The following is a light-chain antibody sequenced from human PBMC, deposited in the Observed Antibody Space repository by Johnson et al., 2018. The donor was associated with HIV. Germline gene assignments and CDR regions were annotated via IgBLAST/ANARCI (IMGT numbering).Light chain of an antibody. J-gene: IGLJ1*01. CDR3: GTWDSSLMAGNV. Sequence: QSVLTQPPSVSAAPGQKVTISCSGSNSNIGNNYVSWYQQLPGTAPKLLIYDNNKRPSGIPDRFSGSKSGTSATLGITGLQTGDEADYYCGTWDSSLMAGNVFGTGTKVTVL. V-gene: IGLV1-51*01. CDR1: NSNIGNNY. CDR2: DNN.